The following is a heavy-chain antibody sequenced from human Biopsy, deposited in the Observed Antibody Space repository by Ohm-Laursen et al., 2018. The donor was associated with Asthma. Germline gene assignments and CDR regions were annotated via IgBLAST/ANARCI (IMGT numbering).Heavy chain of an antibody. J-gene: IGHJ6*02. D-gene: IGHD3-3*01. V-gene: IGHV3-30*03. CDR1: GFTFNSYG. CDR3: ARGAYYDFWSGYSRPIPGYYGMDV. Sequence: SLRLSCAASGFTFNSYGMHWVRQAPDKGLEWVAVISYDGRNKYYGDSVKGRFTISRDNSKNTVYLQMISLRVEDTSVYYCARGAYYDFWSGYSRPIPGYYGMDVWGHGTTVTVSS. CDR2: ISYDGRNK.